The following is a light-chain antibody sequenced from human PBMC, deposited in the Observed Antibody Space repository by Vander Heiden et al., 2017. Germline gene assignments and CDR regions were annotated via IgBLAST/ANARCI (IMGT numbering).Light chain of an antibody. CDR2: INN. Sequence: QSVLTQPPSASGTPGQRVTISCSGSSSNIGSNTVNWYQQHPGTAPEHLIFINNRRTSGVPARFSGSKSGTSASLANSGVQSEDEADYYCAAWDDSLNGRVFGGGTKLTVL. J-gene: IGLJ3*02. CDR3: AAWDDSLNGRV. CDR1: SSNIGSNT. V-gene: IGLV1-44*01.